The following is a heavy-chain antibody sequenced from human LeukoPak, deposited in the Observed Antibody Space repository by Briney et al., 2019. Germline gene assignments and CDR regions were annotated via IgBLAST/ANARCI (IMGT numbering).Heavy chain of an antibody. CDR1: NYTFTSYG. CDR3: ARSRWFDP. J-gene: IGHJ5*02. Sequence: ASVKVSCKASNYTFTSYGISWVRQAPGQGLEWMAWINAYNGDTNYAQKFQGRVTLTTDTSTSTAYMELRSLRSDDTAVYYCARSRWFDPWGQGTLVTVSS. V-gene: IGHV1-18*01. CDR2: INAYNGDT.